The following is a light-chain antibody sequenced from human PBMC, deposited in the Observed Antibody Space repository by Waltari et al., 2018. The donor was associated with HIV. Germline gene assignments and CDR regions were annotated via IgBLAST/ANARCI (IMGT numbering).Light chain of an antibody. Sequence: LTQTPSVSVSPGQTARINCSRGALPKKYSYWYRQKAGQAPILLIYKDIERPSGIPERISGSGSGTGVTLTITDVQAEDEGDYFCQSTDHDGTWVFGGGTKLTVL. CDR3: QSTDHDGTWV. J-gene: IGLJ3*02. CDR2: KDI. CDR1: ALPKKY. V-gene: IGLV3-25*03.